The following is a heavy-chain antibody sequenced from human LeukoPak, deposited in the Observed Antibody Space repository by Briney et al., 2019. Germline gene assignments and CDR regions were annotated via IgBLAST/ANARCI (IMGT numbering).Heavy chain of an antibody. J-gene: IGHJ5*02. V-gene: IGHV1-2*06. Sequence: ASVKVSCKASGYTFTGYYMHWVRQAPGQGLEWMGRINPNSCGTNYAQKFQGRVTMTRDTSISTAYMELSRLRSDDTAVYYCARDRRITMIVGGNWFDPWGQGTLVTVSS. D-gene: IGHD3-22*01. CDR2: INPNSCGT. CDR3: ARDRRITMIVGGNWFDP. CDR1: GYTFTGYY.